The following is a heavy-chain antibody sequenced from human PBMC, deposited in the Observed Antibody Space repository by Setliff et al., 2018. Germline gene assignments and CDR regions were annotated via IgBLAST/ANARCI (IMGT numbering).Heavy chain of an antibody. V-gene: IGHV3-7*03. CDR1: GFTFSSSW. J-gene: IGHJ6*03. Sequence: GGSLRLSCSASGFTFSSSWMSWVRQAPGKGLEWGANIKEDGSEEYYVDSVQCRFTISRDNAKKSLYLQARSLGAEDTAVYYCARFGYYGSSGYYSSYHSYYMDVWGKGTTVTVSS. CDR2: IKEDGSEE. D-gene: IGHD3-22*01. CDR3: ARFGYYGSSGYYSSYHSYYMDV.